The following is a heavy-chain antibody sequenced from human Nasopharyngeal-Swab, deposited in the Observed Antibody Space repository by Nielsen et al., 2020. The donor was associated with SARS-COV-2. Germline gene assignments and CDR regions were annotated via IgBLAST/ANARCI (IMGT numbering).Heavy chain of an antibody. CDR1: GFTFGNAW. D-gene: IGHD4-23*01. CDR3: SAGNGKSEFDY. V-gene: IGHV3-15*01. Sequence: GGSLRLSCAASGFTFGNAWMNWVRLAPGKGLEWVGRVKSKTDGGTTDYAAPVKGRFTISRDDSKNTVYLQMNSLKTEDTAVYYCSAGNGKSEFDYWGQGTLVTVSS. J-gene: IGHJ4*02. CDR2: VKSKTDGGTT.